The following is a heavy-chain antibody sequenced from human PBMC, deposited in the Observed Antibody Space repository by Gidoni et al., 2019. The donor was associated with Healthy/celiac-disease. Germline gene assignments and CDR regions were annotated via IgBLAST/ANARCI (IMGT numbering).Heavy chain of an antibody. V-gene: IGHV4-39*07. CDR1: GGPLSSSSYS. Sequence: QLQLQASGPGLVKPSETLSLTCTVSGGPLSSSSYSWGWIRQPPGKGLEWIGSIYYSGSTSYNPSLKSRVTISVDTSKNQFSLKLSSVTAADTALYYCAREGVTMVRLYGMDVWGQGTTVTVSS. D-gene: IGHD3-10*01. CDR2: IYYSGST. J-gene: IGHJ6*02. CDR3: AREGVTMVRLYGMDV.